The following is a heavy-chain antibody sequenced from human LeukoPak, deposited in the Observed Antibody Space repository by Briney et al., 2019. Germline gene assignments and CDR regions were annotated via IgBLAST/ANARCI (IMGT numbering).Heavy chain of an antibody. CDR2: IYYSGST. CDR1: GGSISSGDYY. Sequence: PSQTLSLTCTVSGGSISSGDYYWSWISQPPGKGLEWMGYIYYSGSTYYNPSLKSRVTISVDTSKNQFSLKLSSVTAADTAVYYCAREAIVVVPAAYYYGMDVWGQGTTVTVSS. CDR3: AREAIVVVPAAYYYGMDV. V-gene: IGHV4-30-4*01. J-gene: IGHJ6*02. D-gene: IGHD2-2*01.